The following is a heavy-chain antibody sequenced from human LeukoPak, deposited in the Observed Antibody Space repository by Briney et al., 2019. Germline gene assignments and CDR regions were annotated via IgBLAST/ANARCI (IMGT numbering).Heavy chain of an antibody. J-gene: IGHJ4*02. CDR3: AKASSTIFGVVIKREYYFDY. V-gene: IGHV3-23*01. Sequence: GGSLRLSCAASGFTFSSHTMSWVRQAPGKGLEWVSAISGSSDSTYYGDSVKGRFTISRDNSKNTLYLQMNSLRAEDTAVYYCAKASSTIFGVVIKREYYFDYWGQGTLVTVSS. CDR1: GFTFSSHT. CDR2: ISGSSDST. D-gene: IGHD3-3*01.